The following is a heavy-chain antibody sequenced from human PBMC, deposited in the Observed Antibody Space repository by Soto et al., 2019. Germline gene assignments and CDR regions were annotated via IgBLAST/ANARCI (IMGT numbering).Heavy chain of an antibody. J-gene: IGHJ6*02. CDR1: GFTFSSYG. CDR2: IRYDGSNK. D-gene: IGHD3-10*01. Sequence: GGSLRLSCVAAGFTFSSYGMHWVRQAPGKGLEWLAIIRYDGSNKYYGDSVKGRFTISRDNSKNTLYLEMNSLRAEDTAVYYCARDRTYYGSGSKGMDFWGQGTTVTVS. CDR3: ARDRTYYGSGSKGMDF. V-gene: IGHV3-30*02.